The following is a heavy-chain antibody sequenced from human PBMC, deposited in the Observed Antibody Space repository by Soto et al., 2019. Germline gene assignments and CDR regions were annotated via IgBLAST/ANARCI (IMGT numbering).Heavy chain of an antibody. J-gene: IGHJ6*02. CDR3: AMVDVYVTPSPQDV. V-gene: IGHV1-18*01. CDR2: INTYNGNT. CDR1: GYTFTRYG. Sequence: QVQLVQSGAEVKNPGASVKVSCKASGYTFTRYGIGWALQAPGQGLEWMGGINTYNGNTNYAQNVKGRVTLTTDTSPSTAYMELRGLRSNDTAIYYCAMVDVYVTPSPQDVWGQGTTVIVSS. D-gene: IGHD3-16*01.